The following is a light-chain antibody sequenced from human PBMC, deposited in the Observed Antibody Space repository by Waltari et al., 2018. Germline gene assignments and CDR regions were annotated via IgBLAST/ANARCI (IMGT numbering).Light chain of an antibody. CDR1: RPNLGNDY. CDR3: GTWDTSLSALI. Sequence: QSVFTPPPSVSAAPGQKRNIPCSGSRPNLGNDYCSLYQQPPGTAPKLFIYENNKRPSGMPDRFSGSKSGTSATLGITGLQTGDEADYYCGTWDTSLSALIFGGGTKLTVL. CDR2: ENN. V-gene: IGLV1-51*02. J-gene: IGLJ2*01.